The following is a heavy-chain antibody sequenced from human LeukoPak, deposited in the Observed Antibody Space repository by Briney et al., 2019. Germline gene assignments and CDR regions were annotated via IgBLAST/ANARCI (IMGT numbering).Heavy chain of an antibody. CDR3: ARGRYHYGLCYFDY. CDR1: GFTFGSYG. Sequence: GGSLRLSCAASGFTFGSYGMSWVRLAPRKGLELVSVGSGCGGSTYYADSVNGRFTSSRDNSKNTLYLQMNALRAEDTAVYYCARGRYHYGLCYFDYWGQGTLVTVSS. D-gene: IGHD5-18*01. CDR2: GSGCGGST. J-gene: IGHJ4*02. V-gene: IGHV3-23*01.